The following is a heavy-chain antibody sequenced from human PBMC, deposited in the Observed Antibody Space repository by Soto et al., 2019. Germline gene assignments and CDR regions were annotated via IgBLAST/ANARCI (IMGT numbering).Heavy chain of an antibody. Sequence: QLQLQESGPGLVKPSETLSLTCTVSGGSISSSSYYWGWIRQPPGKGLEWIGSVYYSGSTYYNPSLKSRVTISVDTSKNQFSLKLSSVTAADTAVYYCLTDGDYAMPYWGQGTLVTVSS. J-gene: IGHJ4*02. CDR1: GGSISSSSYY. CDR2: VYYSGST. CDR3: LTDGDYAMPY. V-gene: IGHV4-39*01. D-gene: IGHD4-17*01.